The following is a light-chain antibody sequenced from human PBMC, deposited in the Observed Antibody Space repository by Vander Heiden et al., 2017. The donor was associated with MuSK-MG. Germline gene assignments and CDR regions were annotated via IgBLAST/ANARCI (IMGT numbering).Light chain of an antibody. CDR2: KAS. CDR3: KQYDNYSSFT. Sequence: DIQMTQSPSTLSASVGDRVTITCRASQTVSDYLAWYQHKPGKAPKLLIYKASTLEGGVPSRFSGSGYGTEFTLTISSLQPDDFATYYCKQYDNYSSFTFGHGTKVDIK. V-gene: IGKV1-5*03. CDR1: QTVSDY. J-gene: IGKJ3*01.